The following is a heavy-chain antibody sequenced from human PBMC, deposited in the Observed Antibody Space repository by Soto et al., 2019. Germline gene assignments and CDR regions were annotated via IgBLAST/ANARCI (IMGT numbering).Heavy chain of an antibody. CDR1: GFTFSSYA. CDR2: VGIGGST. J-gene: IGHJ4*02. Sequence: DVQLLESGGGLVQPEGSLRLSCAASGFTFSSYAMGWVRQGPGKGLEWVAVVGIGGSTHYADSVRGRSTISRDNSKNTLSLQLSSLTAEDTAGYFCAKRRGAGGHFDYWGQGAVVTVSS. D-gene: IGHD2-15*01. CDR3: AKRRGAGGHFDY. V-gene: IGHV3-23*01.